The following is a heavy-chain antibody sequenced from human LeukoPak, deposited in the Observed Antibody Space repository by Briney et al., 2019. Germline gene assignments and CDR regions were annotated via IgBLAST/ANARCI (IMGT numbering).Heavy chain of an antibody. Sequence: SETLSLTCTVSGGSISSGGYYWSWIRQHPGKGLEWIGYIYYSGSTYYNPSLKGRVTIPVDTSKNQFSLKLSSVTAADTAVYYCARVKPAIRGYNWNYLDYWGQGTLVTVSS. V-gene: IGHV4-31*03. CDR1: GGSISSGGYY. CDR3: ARVKPAIRGYNWNYLDY. CDR2: IYYSGST. D-gene: IGHD1-20*01. J-gene: IGHJ4*02.